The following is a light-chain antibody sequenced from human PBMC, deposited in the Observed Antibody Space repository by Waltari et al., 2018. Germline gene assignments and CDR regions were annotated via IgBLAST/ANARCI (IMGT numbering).Light chain of an antibody. J-gene: IGKJ3*01. CDR1: QSVSYSSNNRDY. CDR3: QQYYSNFFT. CDR2: WAS. Sequence: DIVLTQSPDSLAVSLGERATINCKSSQSVSYSSNNRDYLAWYQQKPGQPRKLLIYWASTRESGVPDRFSGSGSGTDFPLTISSLRAEDVAVYYCQQYYSNFFTFGPGTKVDIK. V-gene: IGKV4-1*01.